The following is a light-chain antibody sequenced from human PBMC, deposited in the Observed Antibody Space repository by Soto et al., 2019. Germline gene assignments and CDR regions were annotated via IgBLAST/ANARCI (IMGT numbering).Light chain of an antibody. V-gene: IGKV3-11*01. Sequence: EIVLTQSPATLSLSPGERATVSCRASQSVSNYLGWYQQKPGQAPRLLIYDASNRATGSPARFSGSGSGTDCTLPISSLEPEDFAVYYCQRGGTFGQGTRLEIK. J-gene: IGKJ5*01. CDR1: QSVSNY. CDR3: QRGGT. CDR2: DAS.